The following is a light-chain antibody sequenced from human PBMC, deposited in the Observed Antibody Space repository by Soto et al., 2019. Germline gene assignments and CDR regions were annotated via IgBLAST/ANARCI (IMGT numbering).Light chain of an antibody. J-gene: IGKJ1*01. Sequence: EIVMTQSPATLSVSPGERATLSCRASQRVRNNLAWYQQKPGQAPRLLIYSASTRATGIPARFSGSGSGTEFTLTISSLQSEDFAVYYCQHYNNWPPWTFGQGTKVEIK. CDR2: SAS. CDR1: QRVRNN. CDR3: QHYNNWPPWT. V-gene: IGKV3-15*01.